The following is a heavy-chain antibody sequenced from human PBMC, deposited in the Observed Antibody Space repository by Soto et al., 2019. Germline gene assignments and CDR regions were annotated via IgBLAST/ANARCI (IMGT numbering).Heavy chain of an antibody. CDR3: ARRGYSSSWSYFDY. CDR2: IDYSGST. J-gene: IGHJ4*02. V-gene: IGHV4-59*01. Sequence: QVQLQESGPGLVKPSETLSLTCTVSGGSISTYYWGWIRQPPGKGLEWIAYIDYSGSTNYNPSLKSRVTISVDTSKIQFSLKLSSVTAADTAVYYCARRGYSSSWSYFDYWGQGTLVTVSS. CDR1: GGSISTYY. D-gene: IGHD6-13*01.